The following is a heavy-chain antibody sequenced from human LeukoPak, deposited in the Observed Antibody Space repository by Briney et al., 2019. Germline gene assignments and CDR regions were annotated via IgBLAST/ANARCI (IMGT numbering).Heavy chain of an antibody. Sequence: SETLSLTCTVSGGSLSSSSYYWGWLRQPPGKGLEWIGRIYYSGSTYYNPSLKSRVTISVDTSKNQFSLKLSSVAAADTAVYYCAGWDSGYDSRYYYYYMDVWGKGTMVTVSS. J-gene: IGHJ6*03. V-gene: IGHV4-39*07. CDR2: IYYSGST. D-gene: IGHD5-12*01. CDR1: GGSLSSSSYY. CDR3: AGWDSGYDSRYYYYYMDV.